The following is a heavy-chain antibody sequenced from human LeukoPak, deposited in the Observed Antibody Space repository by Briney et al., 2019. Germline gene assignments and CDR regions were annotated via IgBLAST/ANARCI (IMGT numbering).Heavy chain of an antibody. CDR1: GFTFSSYA. J-gene: IGHJ4*02. Sequence: GGSLRLSCAVSGFTFSSYAMSWVRQAPGKGLEWVSAISGSGSSTYYADSVKGRFTISRDNSKNTLYLQMNSLKAEDTAVYFCAKDLGQYYDSSGLDYWGQGTLVTVSS. CDR2: ISGSGSST. CDR3: AKDLGQYYDSSGLDY. V-gene: IGHV3-23*01. D-gene: IGHD3-22*01.